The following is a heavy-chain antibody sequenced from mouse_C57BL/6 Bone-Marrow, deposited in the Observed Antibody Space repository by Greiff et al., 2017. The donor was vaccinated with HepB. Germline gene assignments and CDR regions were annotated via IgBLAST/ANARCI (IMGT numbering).Heavy chain of an antibody. V-gene: IGHV1-74*01. J-gene: IGHJ4*01. CDR1: GYTFTSYW. Sequence: QVQLQQPGAELVKPGASVKVSCKASGYTFTSYWMHWVKQRPGQGLEWIGRIHPSDSDTNYNQKFKGKATLTVDKSSSTAYMQLSILTSEDSAVFYCARGTTVVPHAMDYWGQGTSVTVSS. CDR3: ARGTTVVPHAMDY. CDR2: IHPSDSDT. D-gene: IGHD1-1*01.